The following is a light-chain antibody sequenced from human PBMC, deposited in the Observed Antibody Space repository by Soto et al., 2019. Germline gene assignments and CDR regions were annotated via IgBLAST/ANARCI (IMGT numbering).Light chain of an antibody. CDR2: AAS. CDR3: QESHRN. J-gene: IGKJ2*01. Sequence: DAQMTQSPSSLSASVGDSVTITCRASQSIGTYLDWYQHKPGKAPKLLIYAASSLQSGVPSRFSDSGSATDFTLTISSLQPEDFATYYCQESHRNFGQGTKLEIK. CDR1: QSIGTY. V-gene: IGKV1-39*01.